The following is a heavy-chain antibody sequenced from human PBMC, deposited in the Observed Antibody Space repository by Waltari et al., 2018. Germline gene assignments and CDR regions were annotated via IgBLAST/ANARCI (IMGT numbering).Heavy chain of an antibody. V-gene: IGHV4-34*01. D-gene: IGHD1-1*01. Sequence: QVQLQQWGAGLLKPSETLSLTCAVYGGSFSGYYWSWIRQPPGKGMEWIGEINHGGSTNYNPSLKSRVTISVDTSKNQFSLKLSSVTAADTAVYYCARGFKVPTPYYYYGMDVWGQGTTVTVSS. CDR2: INHGGST. CDR3: ARGFKVPTPYYYYGMDV. J-gene: IGHJ6*02. CDR1: GGSFSGYY.